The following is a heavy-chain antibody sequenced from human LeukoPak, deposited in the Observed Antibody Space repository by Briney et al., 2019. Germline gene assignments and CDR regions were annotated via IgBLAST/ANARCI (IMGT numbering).Heavy chain of an antibody. D-gene: IGHD1-26*01. V-gene: IGHV1-69*04. CDR1: GGTFSSYA. J-gene: IGHJ4*02. CDR2: IIPILGIA. Sequence: SVKVSCKASGGTFSSYAISWVRQAPGQGLEWMGRIIPILGIANYAQKFQGRVTITADKSPSTAYMELSSLRSEDTAVYYCARGSSGSYHWPFDYWGQGTLVTVSS. CDR3: ARGSSGSYHWPFDY.